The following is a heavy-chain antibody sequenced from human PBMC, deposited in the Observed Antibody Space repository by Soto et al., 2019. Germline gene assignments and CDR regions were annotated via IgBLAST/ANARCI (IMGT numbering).Heavy chain of an antibody. V-gene: IGHV3-74*01. CDR1: GFSVSHYW. CDR3: ADSWLPTSY. D-gene: IGHD3-10*01. Sequence: GGSLRLSCAASGFSVSHYWMHWVRQAPGKGLVWVSRISPEGRTTTYAASVKGRFTISRDNAKSTLYLQMNSLTVEDGAVYYCADSWLPTSYWGPGTLVTSPQ. CDR2: ISPEGRTT. J-gene: IGHJ4*02.